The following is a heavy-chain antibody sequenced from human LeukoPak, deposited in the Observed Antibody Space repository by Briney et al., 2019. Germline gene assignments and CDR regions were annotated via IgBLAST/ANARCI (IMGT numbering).Heavy chain of an antibody. CDR1: GFTFSSYW. CDR3: ARGYCGSTSCPKAHYFDY. CDR2: INSDGSST. J-gene: IGHJ4*02. D-gene: IGHD2-2*01. V-gene: IGHV3-74*01. Sequence: GGSLRLSCAASGFTFSSYWMHWVRQAPGKGLVWVSRINSDGSSTSYADSVKGRFTISRDNAKNTLYLQMNSLRAEDTAAFYCARGYCGSTSCPKAHYFDYWGQGTLVTVSS.